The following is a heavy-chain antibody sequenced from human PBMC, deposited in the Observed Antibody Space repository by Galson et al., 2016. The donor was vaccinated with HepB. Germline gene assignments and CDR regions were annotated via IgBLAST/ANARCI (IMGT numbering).Heavy chain of an antibody. CDR3: AREGGGNSYAGNAFDI. J-gene: IGHJ3*02. CDR2: ISGSSAYT. V-gene: IGHV3-11*05. D-gene: IGHD4-23*01. Sequence: SLRLSCAASGFTFSDYYMSWVRQAPGKGLEWVSDISGSSAYTNYADSVKGRVTISRDNAKKSLYLQLNSLRAEDTAVYYCAREGGGNSYAGNAFDIWGQGKILTVSS. CDR1: GFTFSDYY.